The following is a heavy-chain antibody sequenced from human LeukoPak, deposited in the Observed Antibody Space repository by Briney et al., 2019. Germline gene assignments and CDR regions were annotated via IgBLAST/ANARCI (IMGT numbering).Heavy chain of an antibody. Sequence: GESLTLSCAASGFTFSNFVIHWVRQAPGKGLEWLAVISYDGTNKYYADFAKGRFTISRDHSQSTVDLQMNTLGGADTAVYYCVRSPTYYNMDVWGKGTTVTVSS. J-gene: IGHJ6*03. CDR3: VRSPTYYNMDV. V-gene: IGHV3-30*03. CDR2: ISYDGTNK. CDR1: GFTFSNFV.